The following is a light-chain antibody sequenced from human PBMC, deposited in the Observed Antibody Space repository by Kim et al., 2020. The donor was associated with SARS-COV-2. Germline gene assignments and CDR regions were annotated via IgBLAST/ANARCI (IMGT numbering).Light chain of an antibody. V-gene: IGKV1-8*01. Sequence: FSASTGDRVTITCQASQGISSYLAWYQQKPGKAPKLLIYAASTLQSGVPSRFSGSGSGTDFTLTISCLQSEDFATYYCQQYYSYPPYTFGQGTKLEI. CDR3: QQYYSYPPYT. CDR1: QGISSY. CDR2: AAS. J-gene: IGKJ2*01.